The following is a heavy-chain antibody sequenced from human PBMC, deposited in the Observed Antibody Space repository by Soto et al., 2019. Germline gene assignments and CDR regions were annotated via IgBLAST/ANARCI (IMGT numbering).Heavy chain of an antibody. D-gene: IGHD5-12*01. CDR3: ARDKGEYSGYDSFDY. CDR1: GFTFSSYA. J-gene: IGHJ4*02. V-gene: IGHV3-48*03. CDR2: ISNSGSAI. Sequence: EVQLVESGGGLVQPGGSLRLSCAASGFTFSSYAMHWVRQAPGKGLEWLSYISNSGSAIYYADSVRGRFSISRDNAKNSLYLQMNSLRDEDTGVYYCARDKGEYSGYDSFDYWSQGTLVTVSS.